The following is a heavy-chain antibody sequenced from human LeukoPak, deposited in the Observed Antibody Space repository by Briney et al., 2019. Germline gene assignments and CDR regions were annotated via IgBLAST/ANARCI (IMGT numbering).Heavy chain of an antibody. CDR3: ANSPPRYCSRTSCYNYYYYYMDV. CDR1: GGTFSSYA. Sequence: SVNVSCQASGGTFSSYAISWVRQAPGQGLEWMGRIIHISGTANYAQKFQGRVTITAEESTSTAYMELSSLRSEDTAVYYCANSPPRYCSRTSCYNYYYYYMDVWGKGTTVTVSS. CDR2: IIHISGTA. D-gene: IGHD2-2*02. V-gene: IGHV1-69*01. J-gene: IGHJ6*03.